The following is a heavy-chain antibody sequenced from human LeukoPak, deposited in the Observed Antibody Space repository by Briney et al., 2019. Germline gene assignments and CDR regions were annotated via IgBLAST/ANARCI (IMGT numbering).Heavy chain of an antibody. J-gene: IGHJ4*02. CDR2: ISHDGSNK. CDR1: GFTFSSYG. D-gene: IGHD6-19*01. V-gene: IGHV3-30*18. Sequence: GGSLRLSCAASGFTFSSYGMHWVRQAPGKGLEGVAVISHDGSNKYYADSVKGRFTISRDNSKNTLYLQMNSLRAEDTAVYYCAKDRYSSGCCYFDYWGQGTLVTVSS. CDR3: AKDRYSSGCCYFDY.